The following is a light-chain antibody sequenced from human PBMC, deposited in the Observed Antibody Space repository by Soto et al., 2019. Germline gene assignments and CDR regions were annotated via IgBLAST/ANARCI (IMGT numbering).Light chain of an antibody. CDR1: QEISSA. CDR3: QQFNDFPLT. V-gene: IGKV1D-13*01. J-gene: IGKJ4*01. Sequence: IQLTQSPSSLSASVGDRVTITCRAGQEISSALAWYQQKPGKAPKLLLYDASSLDAGVPSRFSGSGSGTDFTLSITSLRPEDFATYYCQQFNDFPLTFGGGTKVQLK. CDR2: DAS.